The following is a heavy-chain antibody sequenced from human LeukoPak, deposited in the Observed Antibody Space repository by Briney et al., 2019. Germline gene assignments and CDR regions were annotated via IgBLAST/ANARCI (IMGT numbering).Heavy chain of an antibody. J-gene: IGHJ4*02. CDR1: GFTFDDYG. V-gene: IGHV3-20*04. CDR3: ARVSRDGYRDPRYFDY. Sequence: GGSLRLSCAASGFTFDDYGMSWVRQAPGKGLEWVSGINWNGGSTGYADSVKGRFTISRDNAKNSLYLQMNSLRAEDTALYYCARVSRDGYRDPRYFDYWGQGTLVTVSS. CDR2: INWNGGST. D-gene: IGHD5-24*01.